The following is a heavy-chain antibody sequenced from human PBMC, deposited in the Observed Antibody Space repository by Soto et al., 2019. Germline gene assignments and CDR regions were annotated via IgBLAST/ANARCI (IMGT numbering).Heavy chain of an antibody. CDR3: ARSSGDYCGVDI. Sequence: GGSLRLSCAASGFTVSSNYMSWVRQAPGKGLEWVSVIYSGGSTYYADSVKGRSTISRDNSKNTLYLQMNSLRAEDTAVYYCARSSGDYCGVDIWGQGTMVTVSS. D-gene: IGHD4-17*01. CDR2: IYSGGST. V-gene: IGHV3-66*01. J-gene: IGHJ3*02. CDR1: GFTVSSNY.